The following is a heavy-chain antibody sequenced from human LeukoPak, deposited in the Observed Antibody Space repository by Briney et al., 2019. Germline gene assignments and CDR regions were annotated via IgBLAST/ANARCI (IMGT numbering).Heavy chain of an antibody. CDR3: ARLDSSGWFGGSYFDY. J-gene: IGHJ4*02. CDR1: GYSFTSYW. D-gene: IGHD6-19*01. CDR2: IYPGDSDT. Sequence: GESLKISCKGSGYSFTSYWIGWVRQLPGKGLEWMGIIYPGDSDTRYSPSFQGQVTISADKSISTAYLQWSSLKASDTAMYYCARLDSSGWFGGSYFDYWGQGTLVTVSS. V-gene: IGHV5-51*01.